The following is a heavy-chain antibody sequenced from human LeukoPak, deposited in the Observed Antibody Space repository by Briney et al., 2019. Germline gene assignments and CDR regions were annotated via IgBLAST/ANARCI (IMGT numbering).Heavy chain of an antibody. CDR2: INPNTGGT. V-gene: IGHV1-2*02. J-gene: IGHJ6*03. CDR3: ARGGTDYYYYYMDV. CDR1: KHTFTGYF. Sequence: RASVKVSCKASKHTFTGYFMHWVRQAPGQGLEWMGRINPNTGGTNYAQKFLGRVTMTRDTSISTAYMELSSLRSEDMAVYYCARGGTDYYYYYMDVWGKGTTVTVSS. D-gene: IGHD1-1*01.